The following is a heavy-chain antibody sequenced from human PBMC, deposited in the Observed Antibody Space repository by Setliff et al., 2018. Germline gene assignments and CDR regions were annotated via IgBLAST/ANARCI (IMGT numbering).Heavy chain of an antibody. CDR3: ARDRYYNSWSGTSITAPHDAFDI. D-gene: IGHD3-3*01. CDR1: GGTFSSYG. Sequence: VASVKVSCKASGGTFSSYGISWVRQAPGQGLEWMMMINPNGDRTTYAQKFQGRVTMTRDTSTSTVYMELSSLRSEDTAVYYCARDRYYNSWSGTSITAPHDAFDIWGQGTMVTVSS. CDR2: INPNGDRT. V-gene: IGHV1-46*03. J-gene: IGHJ3*02.